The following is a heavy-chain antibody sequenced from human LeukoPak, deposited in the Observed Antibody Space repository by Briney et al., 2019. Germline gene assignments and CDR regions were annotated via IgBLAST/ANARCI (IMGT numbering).Heavy chain of an antibody. CDR2: IRSKAYGGTL. CDR1: GFAFGDYA. CDR3: TRDQTPYY. V-gene: IGHV3-49*04. Sequence: GRSLRLSCTASGFAFGDYAMTWVRQAPGKGLEWVGFIRSKAYGGTLEYAASVKGRFTISRDDSKSIAYLQMNSLKTEDTAVYYCTRDQTPYYWGQGTLVTVSS. J-gene: IGHJ4*02.